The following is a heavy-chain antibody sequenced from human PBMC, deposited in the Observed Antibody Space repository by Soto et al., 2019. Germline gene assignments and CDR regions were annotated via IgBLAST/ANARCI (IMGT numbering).Heavy chain of an antibody. V-gene: IGHV3-23*01. Sequence: GGSLRLSCAASGFTFSSYAMSWVRQAPGKGLEWVSAISGSGGSTYYADSVKGRFTISRDNSKNTLYLQMNSLRAEDTAVYYCAKDHPVPTCGSCSPSDDAFDIWGQGTMVTVSS. J-gene: IGHJ3*02. CDR1: GFTFSSYA. D-gene: IGHD2-15*01. CDR2: ISGSGGST. CDR3: AKDHPVPTCGSCSPSDDAFDI.